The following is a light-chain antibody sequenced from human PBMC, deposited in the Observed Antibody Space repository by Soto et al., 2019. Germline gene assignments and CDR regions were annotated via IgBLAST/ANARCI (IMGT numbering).Light chain of an antibody. Sequence: DIQMTQSPSSLSASLGDRVTITCQARQAITKYLYGYRQKPGKATKLLIFDASHLETGVTSRLSGSVSGTDFSFSIRCRQPEEIAIYYCRQYDNLPMTFGQGTRLQIK. J-gene: IGKJ5*01. V-gene: IGKV1-33*01. CDR2: DAS. CDR1: QAITKY. CDR3: RQYDNLPMT.